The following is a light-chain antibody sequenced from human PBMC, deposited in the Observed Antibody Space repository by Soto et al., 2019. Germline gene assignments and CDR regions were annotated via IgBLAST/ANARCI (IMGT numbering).Light chain of an antibody. CDR3: SSYSISTAYL. V-gene: IGLV2-14*01. J-gene: IGLJ1*01. CDR2: EVS. CDR1: SSDVGGYDY. Sequence: TQPASVSGCPGQSITISCTGTSSDVGGYDYVSWYQLHPGKAPKLMVFEVSNRPSGVSYRFSGSKSGNTASLTISGLQAEDEADYFCSSYSISTAYLFGTGTKVTVL.